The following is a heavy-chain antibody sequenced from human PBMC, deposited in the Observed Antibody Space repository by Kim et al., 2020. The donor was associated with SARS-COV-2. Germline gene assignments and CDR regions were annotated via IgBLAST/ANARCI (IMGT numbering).Heavy chain of an antibody. J-gene: IGHJ6*02. Sequence: GGSLRLSCAASGFTFSSYAMHWVRQAPGKGLEWVAVISYDGSNKYYADSVKGRFTISRDNSKNTLYLQMNSLRAEDTAVYYCARDYGSGPLHYYGMDVWGQGTTVTVSS. D-gene: IGHD3-10*01. CDR2: ISYDGSNK. CDR1: GFTFSSYA. CDR3: ARDYGSGPLHYYGMDV. V-gene: IGHV3-30-3*01.